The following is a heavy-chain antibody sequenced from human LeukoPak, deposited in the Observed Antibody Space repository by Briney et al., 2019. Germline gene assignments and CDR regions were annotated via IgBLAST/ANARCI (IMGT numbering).Heavy chain of an antibody. J-gene: IGHJ4*02. CDR1: GGSISSGGYY. CDR3: ARAAPTGPGNFDY. V-gene: IGHV4-31*03. Sequence: SETLSLTCTVSGGSISSGGYYWSWIRQHPGKGLEWIGYIYYSGSTYYNPSLKSRVTISVDTSKNQFSLKLSSGTAADTAVYYCARAAPTGPGNFDYWGQGTLVTVSS. D-gene: IGHD4-11*01. CDR2: IYYSGST.